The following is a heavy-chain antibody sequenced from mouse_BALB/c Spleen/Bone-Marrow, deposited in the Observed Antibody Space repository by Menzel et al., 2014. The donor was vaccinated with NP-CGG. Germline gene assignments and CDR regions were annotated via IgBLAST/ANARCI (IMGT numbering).Heavy chain of an antibody. CDR1: GFDFSRYW. Sequence: EVKLMESGGGLVQPGGSLQLSCAASGFDFSRYWMNWVRQAPGNGLEWIGEINPDSSTINYTPSLKDKFIISRDNAKNTLYLQMNKVRSEDTALYYCARAKYGNPWFAYWGQGTLVTVSA. J-gene: IGHJ3*01. CDR3: ARAKYGNPWFAY. V-gene: IGHV4-1*02. CDR2: INPDSSTI. D-gene: IGHD2-10*02.